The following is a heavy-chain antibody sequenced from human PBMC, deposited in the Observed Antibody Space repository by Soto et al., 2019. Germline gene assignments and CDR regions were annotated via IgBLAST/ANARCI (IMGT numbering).Heavy chain of an antibody. CDR3: AKDIRTTNAVAAPPVDYFDY. V-gene: IGHV3-23*01. Sequence: GGSLRLSCAASGFTFSSYAMSWVRQAPGKGLEWVSAISGSGGSTYYADSVKGRFTISRDNSKNKLYLQMNSLRAEDTAVYYCAKDIRTTNAVAAPPVDYFDYWGQGTLVTVSS. CDR1: GFTFSSYA. D-gene: IGHD4-17*01. J-gene: IGHJ4*02. CDR2: ISGSGGST.